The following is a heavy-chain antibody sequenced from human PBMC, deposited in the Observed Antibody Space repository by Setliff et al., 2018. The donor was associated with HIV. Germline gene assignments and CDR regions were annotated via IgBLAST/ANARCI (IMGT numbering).Heavy chain of an antibody. CDR3: ARYSYGYVRDLRFDP. J-gene: IGHJ5*02. Sequence: SETLSLTCAVYGGSFSGYYWTWIRQPPGKGLEWIGDINHSGKTNYNRSLKSRVTISLDTSKNQFSLRLTSVTAADTAVYYCARYSYGYVRDLRFDPWGQGTLVTVSS. D-gene: IGHD5-18*01. CDR1: GGSFSGYY. CDR2: INHSGKT. V-gene: IGHV4-34*01.